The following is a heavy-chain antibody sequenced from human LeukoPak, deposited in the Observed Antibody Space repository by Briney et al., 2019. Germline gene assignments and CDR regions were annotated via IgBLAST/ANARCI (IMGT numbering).Heavy chain of an antibody. J-gene: IGHJ4*02. CDR2: ISSSSSYI. D-gene: IGHD2-2*01. V-gene: IGHV3-21*01. CDR1: GFTFSSYS. Sequence: PGGSLRLSCAASGFTFSSYSMNWVRQAPGKRLEWVSPISSSSSYIYYADSVKGRFTISRDNAKNSLYLQMNSLRAEDTAVYYSAPIVVVPAVTTGISWGQGTLVTVSS. CDR3: APIVVVPAVTTGIS.